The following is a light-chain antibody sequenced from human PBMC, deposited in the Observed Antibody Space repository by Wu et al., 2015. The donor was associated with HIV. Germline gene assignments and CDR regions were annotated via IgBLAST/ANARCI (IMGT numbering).Light chain of an antibody. CDR3: QQYATSPLT. V-gene: IGKV3-15*01. CDR1: QSVSSN. J-gene: IGKJ4*01. Sequence: IVMTQSPDTLSVSPGERATLSCRASQSVSSNFAWYQQKPGQAPRLLIYGASARATGIPARFGGSGSGTELTLTITSLQSEDFAVYYCQQYATSPLTFGGGTKVEIK. CDR2: GAS.